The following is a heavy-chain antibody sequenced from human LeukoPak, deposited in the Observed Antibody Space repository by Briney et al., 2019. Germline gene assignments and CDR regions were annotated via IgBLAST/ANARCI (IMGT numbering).Heavy chain of an antibody. J-gene: IGHJ4*02. CDR3: SSESRY. D-gene: IGHD3-22*01. V-gene: IGHV3-48*02. CDR2: ITSSSDSI. CDR1: GFTFSDYS. Sequence: GGSLRLSCAASGFTFSDYSMNWVRQAPGKGLEWVSLITSSSDSIYYADSVKGRFTISRDNAKNSLYLQMNSLRDEDTAVYYCSSESRYWGQGTLVIVSS.